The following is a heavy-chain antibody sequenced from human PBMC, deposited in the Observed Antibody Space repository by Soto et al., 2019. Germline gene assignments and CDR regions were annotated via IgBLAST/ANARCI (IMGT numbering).Heavy chain of an antibody. Sequence: EVQLVESGGGLVKRGGSLRLSCAASEFTFSNAWMSWVRQAPGKGLEWVGRIKSKTDGGTTDYAAPVKGRFSISRDDSKNTLYLQMNSLKTEDTAVYYCTTDWYDYIWGNYRYGVWGQGTLVTVSS. CDR1: EFTFSNAW. J-gene: IGHJ4*02. CDR2: IKSKTDGGTT. D-gene: IGHD3-16*02. CDR3: TTDWYDYIWGNYRYGV. V-gene: IGHV3-15*01.